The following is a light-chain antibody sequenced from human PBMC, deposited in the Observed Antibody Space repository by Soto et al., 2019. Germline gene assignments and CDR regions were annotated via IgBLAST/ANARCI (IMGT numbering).Light chain of an antibody. J-gene: IGLJ2*01. CDR3: SAWDDNIYGPV. Sequence: QSVLTQPPSASGTPGQRVAISCSGGSSDIGSNPVNWYLHLPGAAPKLLIYRDNQRPSGVPDRFSGSKSGTSASLTISGLQSEDEAACFCSAWDDNIYGPVFGGGTKVTVL. CDR1: SSDIGSNP. CDR2: RDN. V-gene: IGLV1-44*01.